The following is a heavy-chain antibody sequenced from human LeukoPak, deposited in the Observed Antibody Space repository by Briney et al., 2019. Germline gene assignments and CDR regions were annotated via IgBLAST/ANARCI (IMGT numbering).Heavy chain of an antibody. CDR1: GFTFSSSW. CDR2: IKQDGSEK. J-gene: IGHJ6*03. Sequence: GGSLRLSCAASGFTFSSSWMIWARQAPGKGLEWVANIKQDGSEKYYVDSVKGRFTISRDNAKNSLYLQMNSLRAEDTAVYYCAREGAYDFWSGYYYYYYMDVWGKGTTVTVSS. V-gene: IGHV3-7*01. D-gene: IGHD3-3*01. CDR3: AREGAYDFWSGYYYYYYMDV.